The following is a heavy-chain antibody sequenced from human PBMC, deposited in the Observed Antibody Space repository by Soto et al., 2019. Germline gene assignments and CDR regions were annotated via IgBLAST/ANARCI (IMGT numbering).Heavy chain of an antibody. CDR3: ARVMAATITFDY. CDR2: IYYSGST. V-gene: IGHV4-31*03. J-gene: IGHJ4*02. CDR1: GGSISSGGYY. Sequence: PSETLSLTCTVSGGSISSGGYYWSWIRQHPGKGLEWIGYIYYSGSTYYNPSLKSRVTISVDTSKNQFSLKLSSVTAADTAVYYCARVMAATITFDYWGQGTXVTVSS. D-gene: IGHD2-8*01.